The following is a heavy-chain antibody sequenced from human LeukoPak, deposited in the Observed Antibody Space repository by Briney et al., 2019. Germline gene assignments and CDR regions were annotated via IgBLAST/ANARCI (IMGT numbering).Heavy chain of an antibody. CDR3: AKGYGFDSSGSEHYFEN. CDR2: ISYDGSNK. Sequence: GRSLRLSCAASGFTFSNYGIHWARQAPGKGLEWVAVISYDGSNKYYAESVKGRFTISRNNSKNTLYLQMNSLRAEDTAVYYCAKGYGFDSSGSEHYFENWGQGILVTVSS. D-gene: IGHD3-22*01. J-gene: IGHJ4*02. CDR1: GFTFSNYG. V-gene: IGHV3-30*18.